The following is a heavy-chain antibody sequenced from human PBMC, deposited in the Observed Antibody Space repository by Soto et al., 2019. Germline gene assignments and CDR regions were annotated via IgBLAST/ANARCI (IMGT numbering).Heavy chain of an antibody. J-gene: IGHJ3*01. CDR3: ARHDHGAFTINGFHV. V-gene: IGHV4-39*01. CDR2: ISYSGTT. CDR1: GDSITTSGHL. Sequence: QVQLQESGPGLLKPSNTLSLTCTVSGDSITTSGHLWGWIRQPPGKGLEWIGTISYSGTTIYNPSLKXXXTXXXXXSXXXXXXXXXXXXXXXTAMYXCARHDHGAFTINGFHVWGQGTMVTVSS. D-gene: IGHD5-18*01.